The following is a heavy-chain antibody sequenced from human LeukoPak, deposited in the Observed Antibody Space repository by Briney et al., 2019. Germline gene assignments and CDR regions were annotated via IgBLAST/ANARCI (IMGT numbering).Heavy chain of an antibody. Sequence: SETLSLTCAVYGGSFSGYYWSWIRHPPGKGLEWIGEINHSGSTNYNPSLKSRVTISVDTSKNQFSLKLSSVTAADTAVYYCAKDLHSRGSWPFDYWGQGTLVTVSS. CDR2: INHSGST. J-gene: IGHJ4*02. CDR3: AKDLHSRGSWPFDY. D-gene: IGHD1-26*01. CDR1: GGSFSGYY. V-gene: IGHV4-34*01.